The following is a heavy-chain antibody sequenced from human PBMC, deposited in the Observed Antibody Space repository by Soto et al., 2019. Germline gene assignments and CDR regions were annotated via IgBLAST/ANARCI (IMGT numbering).Heavy chain of an antibody. CDR3: AKRSPYSSGWYSPIFDY. D-gene: IGHD6-13*01. Sequence: PGGSLTLSCAASGFCFISDAMSWVRQAPGKGLEWVSVISESGGSTHYADSVRGRFPVSRDNSKNSLSLRMNSLRDEDTAVYFCAKRSPYSSGWYSPIFDYWGQGALVTVSS. J-gene: IGHJ4*02. CDR2: ISESGGST. V-gene: IGHV3-23*01. CDR1: GFCFISDA.